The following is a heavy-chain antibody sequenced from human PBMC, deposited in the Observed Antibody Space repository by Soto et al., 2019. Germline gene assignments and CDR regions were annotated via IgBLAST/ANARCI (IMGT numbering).Heavy chain of an antibody. D-gene: IGHD3-10*01. J-gene: IGHJ3*01. V-gene: IGHV3-74*01. CDR1: GYTFSPFW. CDR2: INSDGSTI. Sequence: EVQLVESGGGLVQPGESLRLSCAASGYTFSPFWMHWVRQAPGKGLVWVSHINSDGSTIIYADSVKGRFTISRDNAKNTLFLQMNSLKAEDKAVYYCVRDRGYPDSFDVWGRGTMVTVSS. CDR3: VRDRGYPDSFDV.